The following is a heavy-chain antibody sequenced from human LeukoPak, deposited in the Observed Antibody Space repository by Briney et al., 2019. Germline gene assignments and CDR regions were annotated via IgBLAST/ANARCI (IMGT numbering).Heavy chain of an antibody. D-gene: IGHD6-19*01. CDR3: ARGGSVAGPFDFDY. CDR1: GGSISSYY. V-gene: IGHV4-4*07. CDR2: IYTSGST. Sequence: SETLSLTCTVSGGSISSYYWSWIRQPAGKGLEWIGRIYTSGSTNYNPSLKSRVTMSVDTSKNQFSLKLSSVTAAATAVYYCARGGSVAGPFDFDYWGQGTLVTVSS. J-gene: IGHJ4*02.